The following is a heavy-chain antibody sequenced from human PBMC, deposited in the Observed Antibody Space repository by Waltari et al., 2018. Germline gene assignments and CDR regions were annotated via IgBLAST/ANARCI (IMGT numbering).Heavy chain of an antibody. CDR3: AITFYADCSSTSCSGAYAFDI. Sequence: EVQLVQSGAEVKKPGATVKISCKASGYTFTDYYMHWVQPDPGTGLEWMGRVDPEDGETIYAEKFQGRVTITADTSTDTAYMELSSLRSEDTAVYYCAITFYADCSSTSCSGAYAFDIWGQGTMVTVSS. D-gene: IGHD2-2*01. V-gene: IGHV1-69-2*01. CDR2: VDPEDGET. CDR1: GYTFTDYY. J-gene: IGHJ3*02.